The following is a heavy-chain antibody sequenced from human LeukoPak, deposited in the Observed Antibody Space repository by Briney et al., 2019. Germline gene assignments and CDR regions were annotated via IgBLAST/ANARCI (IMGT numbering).Heavy chain of an antibody. CDR2: IYYSGST. V-gene: IGHV4-59*01. CDR3: ARAVSSSWYGLFGPTAERVFDP. J-gene: IGHJ5*02. D-gene: IGHD6-13*01. Sequence: SETRSLTCTVSGGSISSYYWSWIRQPPGKGLEWIGYIYYSGSTNYNPSLKRRVTISVDTSKNQFSLKLSSVTAADTAVYYCARAVSSSWYGLFGPTAERVFDPWGQGTLVTVSS. CDR1: GGSISSYY.